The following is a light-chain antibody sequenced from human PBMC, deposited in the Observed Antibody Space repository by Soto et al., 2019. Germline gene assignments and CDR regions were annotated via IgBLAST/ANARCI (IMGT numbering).Light chain of an antibody. CDR2: DAS. CDR3: QQRSNWPPFT. CDR1: QSVSSY. V-gene: IGKV3-11*01. Sequence: SPATLSLSPGERATLSCRASQSVSSYLAWYQQKPGQAPRLLIYDASNRATGIPARFSGSGSGTDFTLTISSLEPEDFAVYYCQQRSNWPPFTFGQGTRLEI. J-gene: IGKJ5*01.